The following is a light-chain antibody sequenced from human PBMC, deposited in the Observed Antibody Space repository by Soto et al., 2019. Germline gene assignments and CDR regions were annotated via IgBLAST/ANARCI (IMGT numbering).Light chain of an antibody. V-gene: IGKV3-20*01. CDR2: GAS. J-gene: IGKJ4*01. CDR3: QQYGSSPRT. CDR1: QSVSDNY. Sequence: EIVLTQSPGTLSLSPGERATLSCRASQSVSDNYLAWYKQKPGQAPRLLIYGASSRATGIPDRFSGSGSGKDFTLTISRLELEDFALYYCQQYGSSPRTFGGGTKGDTK.